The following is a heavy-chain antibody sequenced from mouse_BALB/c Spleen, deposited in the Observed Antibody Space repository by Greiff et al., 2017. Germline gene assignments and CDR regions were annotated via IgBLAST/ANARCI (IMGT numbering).Heavy chain of an antibody. Sequence: QVQLQQSGPGLVQPSQSLSITCTVSGFSLTSYGVHWVRQSPGKGLEWLGVIWSGGSTDYNAAFISRLSISKDNSKSQVFFKMNSLQANDTAIYYCARNGGNWDAMDYWGQGTSVTVSS. CDR1: GFSLTSYG. CDR2: IWSGGST. CDR3: ARNGGNWDAMDY. D-gene: IGHD4-1*01. V-gene: IGHV2-2*02. J-gene: IGHJ4*01.